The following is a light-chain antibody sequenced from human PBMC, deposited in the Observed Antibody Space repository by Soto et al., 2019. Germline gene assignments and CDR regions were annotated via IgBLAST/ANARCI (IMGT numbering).Light chain of an antibody. CDR2: DAS. V-gene: IGKV3-20*01. CDR3: QQYGSSLPIT. CDR1: QSVSSY. Sequence: EIMLTQSPATLSLSPGERATLSCRASQSVSSYLAWYQQKPGQAPRLLIYDASNRATGIPARFSGSGSGTDFTLTISRLEPEDFAVYYCQQYGSSLPITFGQGTRLEIK. J-gene: IGKJ5*01.